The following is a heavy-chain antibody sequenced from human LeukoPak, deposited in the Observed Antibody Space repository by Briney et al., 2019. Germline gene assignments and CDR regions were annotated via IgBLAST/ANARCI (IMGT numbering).Heavy chain of an antibody. CDR3: ARDLVDGVGAPGAY. J-gene: IGHJ4*02. Sequence: ASVKVSCKASGYTFTNYGITWMRQAPGQGLEWMGWMNTYNGNTNYAQKLQGRVTITTDTSTSTAYMELRSLRADDTAVFYCARDLVDGVGAPGAYWGQGALVTVSS. V-gene: IGHV1-18*01. CDR1: GYTFTNYG. CDR2: MNTYNGNT. D-gene: IGHD1-26*01.